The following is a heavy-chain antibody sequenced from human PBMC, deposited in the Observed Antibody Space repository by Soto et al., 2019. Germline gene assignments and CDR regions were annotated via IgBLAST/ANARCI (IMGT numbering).Heavy chain of an antibody. D-gene: IGHD5-12*01. V-gene: IGHV3-74*01. CDR1: GFTFSSYW. CDR2: IKSDGSST. J-gene: IGHJ4*02. CDR3: VRDVATSATEFDY. Sequence: EVQLVESGGGLVQPGGSLRLSCAASGFTFSSYWMHWVRQAPGMGLVWVSRIKSDGSSTSYADSVKGRFTISRDNRKNTLYLQMNSLRDEDSAVYYCVRDVATSATEFDYWGQGTLVTVSS.